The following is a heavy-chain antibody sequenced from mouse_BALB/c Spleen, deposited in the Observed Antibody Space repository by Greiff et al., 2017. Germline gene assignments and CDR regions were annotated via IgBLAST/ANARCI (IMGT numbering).Heavy chain of an antibody. D-gene: IGHD1-1*01. CDR1: GYAFTNYL. CDR2: INPGSGGT. Sequence: VQLQQSGAELVRPGTSVKVSCKASGYAFTNYLIEWVKQRPGQGLEWIGVINPGSGGTNYNEKFKGKATLTADKSSSTAYMQLSSLTSDDSAVYFCAREGGSSYFDYWGQGTTLTVSS. CDR3: AREGGSSYFDY. V-gene: IGHV1-54*01. J-gene: IGHJ2*01.